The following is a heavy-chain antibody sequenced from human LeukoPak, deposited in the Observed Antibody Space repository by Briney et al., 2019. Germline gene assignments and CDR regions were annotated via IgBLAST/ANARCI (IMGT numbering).Heavy chain of an antibody. Sequence: GESLKISRKCSGYSLTSYWMSWVRQRPGEGLEWVGRIDPSDSYTNYSPSFQGHVTISANPTISTVYLQWSSLKASHTAMSYCARHSAGIVVAGKWGQGTLVTVSS. J-gene: IGHJ4*02. CDR1: GYSLTSYW. CDR3: ARHSAGIVVAGK. CDR2: IDPSDSYT. D-gene: IGHD6-19*01. V-gene: IGHV5-10-1*01.